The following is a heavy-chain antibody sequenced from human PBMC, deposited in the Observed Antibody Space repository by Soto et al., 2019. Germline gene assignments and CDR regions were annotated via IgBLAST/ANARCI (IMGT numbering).Heavy chain of an antibody. CDR1: GFTFDDYA. V-gene: IGHV3-9*01. CDR3: AKVNSYYGSGSYGWFDP. Sequence: EVQLVESGGGLVQPGRSLRLSCAASGFTFDDYAMHWVRQAPGKGLEWVSGISWNGGSIGYADSVKGRFTISRDNAKNSLYLQMNSLRAEDTALYYCAKVNSYYGSGSYGWFDPWGQGTLVTVSS. D-gene: IGHD3-10*01. CDR2: ISWNGGSI. J-gene: IGHJ5*02.